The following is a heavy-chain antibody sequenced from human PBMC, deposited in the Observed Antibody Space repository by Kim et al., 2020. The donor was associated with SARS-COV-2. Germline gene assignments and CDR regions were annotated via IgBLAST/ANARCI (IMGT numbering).Heavy chain of an antibody. CDR2: ISYEGSIK. V-gene: IGHV3-30*18. J-gene: IGHJ3*01. Sequence: GGSLRLSCGASGFTFNNYAMHWLRQAPGNGLEWVVVISYEGSIKYYADFLKGRFTVSRDSYNNTMYLQMRSLTPDDTALYYCAKSSDFFWFRKGLNAFDLWGRGTMGIVSS. CDR3: AKSSDFFWFRKGLNAFDL. D-gene: IGHD2-21*02. CDR1: GFTFNNYA.